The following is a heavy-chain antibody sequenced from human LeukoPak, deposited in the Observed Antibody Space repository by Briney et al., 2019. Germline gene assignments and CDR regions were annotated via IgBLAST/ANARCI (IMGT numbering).Heavy chain of an antibody. CDR3: ARTNYGSGSSYKGWFDP. CDR1: GYSFTNYW. J-gene: IGHJ5*02. Sequence: GESLKISCKASGYSFTNYWIGWVRQMPGKGLEWMGIVYPGDSDTRYSPSFQGQVTISADNSISTAYLQWSSLKASDSAMYYCARTNYGSGSSYKGWFDPWGQGTLVTVSS. D-gene: IGHD3-10*01. V-gene: IGHV5-51*01. CDR2: VYPGDSDT.